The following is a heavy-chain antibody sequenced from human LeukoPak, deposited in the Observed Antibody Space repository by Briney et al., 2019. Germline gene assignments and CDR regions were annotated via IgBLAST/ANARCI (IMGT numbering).Heavy chain of an antibody. D-gene: IGHD2-8*01. CDR2: ISGDGRTI. Sequence: GGSLRLSCAASGFTVSNYWMSWVRQAPGKGLVWISRISGDGRTISYADSVKGRFTISRDNAKNTVSLQMNSLRGDDTAVYFCGREDRIVLGNDALDIWGQGTMVTVSS. CDR3: GREDRIVLGNDALDI. J-gene: IGHJ3*02. V-gene: IGHV3-74*01. CDR1: GFTVSNYW.